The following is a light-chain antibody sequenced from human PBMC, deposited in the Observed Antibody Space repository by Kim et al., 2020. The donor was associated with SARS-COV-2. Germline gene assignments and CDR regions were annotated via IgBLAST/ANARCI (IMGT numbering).Light chain of an antibody. J-gene: IGKJ4*01. CDR2: AAS. CDR3: QQSHTAPLLT. CDR1: QSITTY. V-gene: IGKV1-39*01. Sequence: DIQMTQSPSSLAASVGDRVTIACRASQSITTYLNWYQQKPEKAPKLLIYAASTLQGGVPSRFSGSGSGTDFTLTISSLQPEDCATYYCQQSHTAPLLTFGGGTKVDI.